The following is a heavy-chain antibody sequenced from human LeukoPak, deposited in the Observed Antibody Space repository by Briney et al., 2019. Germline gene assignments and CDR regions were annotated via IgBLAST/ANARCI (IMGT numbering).Heavy chain of an antibody. J-gene: IGHJ4*02. CDR2: ISGSGGST. CDR1: GFTFSSYA. Sequence: PGGSLRLSCAASGFTFSSYAMSWVRQAPGKGLEWVSAISGSGGSTYYADSVKGRFTISRDNSKNTLYLQMNSLRAEDTAVYYCAKDNYVSQGIFRTTVTTIDYWGQGTLVTVSS. V-gene: IGHV3-23*01. D-gene: IGHD4-17*01. CDR3: AKDNYVSQGIFRTTVTTIDY.